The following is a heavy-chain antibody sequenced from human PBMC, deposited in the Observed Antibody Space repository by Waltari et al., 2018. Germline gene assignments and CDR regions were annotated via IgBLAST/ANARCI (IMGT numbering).Heavy chain of an antibody. D-gene: IGHD2-15*01. CDR1: GDSMSNTDW. Sequence: QLQLQESGPGLVKPSGTLSLTCAVSGDSMSNTDWWSWVRQSPGKGLEWIGQVQRSGRTNYNPSFASRITVSVDTSRNQFSLKVTSATAADTAVYFCARDRGRGIYLDSWGHGTLVTVS. CDR2: VQRSGRT. J-gene: IGHJ5*01. CDR3: ARDRGRGIYLDS. V-gene: IGHV4-4*02.